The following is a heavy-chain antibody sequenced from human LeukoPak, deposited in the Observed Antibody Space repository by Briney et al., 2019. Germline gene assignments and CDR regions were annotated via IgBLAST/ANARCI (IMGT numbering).Heavy chain of an antibody. Sequence: ASVKVSCKASGYTFTGYYMHWVRQAPGQGLEWMGWINPNSGGTNYAQKFQGRVTMTRDTSISTAYMELSRLRSDDTAVYYCARDIVNSPSDPGYWFDPWGQGTLVTVSS. CDR1: GYTFTGYY. CDR2: INPNSGGT. J-gene: IGHJ5*02. V-gene: IGHV1-2*02. D-gene: IGHD3-16*02. CDR3: ARDIVNSPSDPGYWFDP.